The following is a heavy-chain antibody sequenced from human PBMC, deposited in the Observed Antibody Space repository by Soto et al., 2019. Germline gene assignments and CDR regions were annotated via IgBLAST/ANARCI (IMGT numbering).Heavy chain of an antibody. J-gene: IGHJ5*02. V-gene: IGHV1-69*13. CDR2: IIPIFGTA. Sequence: EASVKFSCKASGGPSSSYALSWLGQAPGQGLEWMGVIIPIFGTANYAQKFQGRVTSTADESTSTAYMELNSLRAEDTAGYYCARDLSYPRRRSIGGPWFYPWGQGTLVTVSS. CDR1: GGPSSSYA. D-gene: IGHD1-26*01. CDR3: ARDLSYPRRRSIGGPWFYP.